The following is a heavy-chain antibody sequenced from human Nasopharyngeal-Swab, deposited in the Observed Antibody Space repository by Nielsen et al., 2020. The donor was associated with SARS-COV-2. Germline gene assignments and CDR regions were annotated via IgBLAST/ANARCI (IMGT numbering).Heavy chain of an antibody. CDR1: GFTFSSYG. CDR3: ARANSSSWSFDY. Sequence: GESLKISCAASGFTFSSYGMHWVRQAPGKGLEWVAVISYDGSNKYYADSVKGRLTISRDNSKNTLYLQMNSLRAEDTAVYYCARANSSSWSFDYWGQGTLVTVSS. D-gene: IGHD6-13*01. V-gene: IGHV3-30*03. CDR2: ISYDGSNK. J-gene: IGHJ4*02.